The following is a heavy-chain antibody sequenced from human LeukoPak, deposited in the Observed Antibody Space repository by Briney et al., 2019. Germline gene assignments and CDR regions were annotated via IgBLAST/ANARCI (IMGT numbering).Heavy chain of an antibody. V-gene: IGHV3-15*01. Sequence: GGSLRLSCAASGFTFSNAWMSWVRQAPGKGLEWVGRIKSKTDGGTTDYAAPVEGRFTISRDDSKNTLYLQMNSLKTEDTAVYYCTTDRKGSGSYYTGYWGQGTLVTVSS. J-gene: IGHJ4*02. CDR3: TTDRKGSGSYYTGY. CDR1: GFTFSNAW. D-gene: IGHD3-10*01. CDR2: IKSKTDGGTT.